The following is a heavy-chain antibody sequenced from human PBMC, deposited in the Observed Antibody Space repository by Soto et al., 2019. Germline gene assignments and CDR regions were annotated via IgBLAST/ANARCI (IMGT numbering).Heavy chain of an antibody. Sequence: GSLRLSCAASGFTFSSYEMNWVRQAPGKGLEWVSYISSSGSTIYYADSVKGRFTISRDNAKNSLYLQMNSLRAEDTAVYYCARAPRYYYDSSGLSYGMDVWGQGTTVTVSS. CDR3: ARAPRYYYDSSGLSYGMDV. V-gene: IGHV3-48*03. CDR2: ISSSGSTI. CDR1: GFTFSSYE. D-gene: IGHD3-22*01. J-gene: IGHJ6*02.